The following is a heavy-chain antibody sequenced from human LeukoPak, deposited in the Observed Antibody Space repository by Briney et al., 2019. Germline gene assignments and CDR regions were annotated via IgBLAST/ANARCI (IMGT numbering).Heavy chain of an antibody. CDR2: IYYSGST. CDR3: ARGFGGYSYGTPFYYGMDV. J-gene: IGHJ6*02. V-gene: IGHV4-59*08. Sequence: SETLSLTCAVYGGSFSGYYWSWIRQPPGKGLEWIGYIYYSGSTNYNPSLKSRVTISVDTSKNQFSLKLSSVTAADTAVYYCARGFGGYSYGTPFYYGMDVWGQGTTVTVSS. D-gene: IGHD5-18*01. CDR1: GGSFSGYY.